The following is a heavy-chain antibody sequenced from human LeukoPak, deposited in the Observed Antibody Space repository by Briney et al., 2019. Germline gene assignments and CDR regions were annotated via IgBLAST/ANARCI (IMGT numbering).Heavy chain of an antibody. D-gene: IGHD3-3*01. Sequence: GGSLRLSCAASGFSFITYAMGWVRQAPGQGLEWVSTISGSGDNTYYADSVKGRFTISRDNSKNTLFLQMNSLRPEDTAVYHCAKGRTIGSYGSFDMWGQGTKVTVSS. V-gene: IGHV3-23*01. CDR2: ISGSGDNT. CDR3: AKGRTIGSYGSFDM. CDR1: GFSFITYA. J-gene: IGHJ3*02.